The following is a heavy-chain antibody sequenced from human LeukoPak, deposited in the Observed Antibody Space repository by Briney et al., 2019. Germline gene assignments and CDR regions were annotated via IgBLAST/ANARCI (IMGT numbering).Heavy chain of an antibody. CDR2: IYSGGST. CDR3: ARDYGSGSYSHFDY. Sequence: GGSLRLSCAASGFTVSNNYMSWVRQAPGKGLEWVSVIYSGGSTYYADSVKGRFTISRDNSKNTLYLQMNSLRAEDTAVCYCARDYGSGSYSHFDYWGQGTLVTVSS. D-gene: IGHD3-10*01. CDR1: GFTVSNNY. V-gene: IGHV3-66*01. J-gene: IGHJ4*02.